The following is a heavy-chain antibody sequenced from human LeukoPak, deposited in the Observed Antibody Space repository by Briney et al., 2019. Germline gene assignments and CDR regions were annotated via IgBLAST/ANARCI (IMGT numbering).Heavy chain of an antibody. D-gene: IGHD3-22*01. CDR1: GYTFTGYY. V-gene: IGHV1-69*13. CDR3: ARDPVDSSGYYNWFDP. CDR2: IIPIFGTA. Sequence: ASVKVSCKASGYTFTGYYMRWVRQAPGQGLEWMGGIIPIFGTANYAQKFQGRVTITADESASTAYMELSSLRSEDTAVYYCARDPVDSSGYYNWFDPWGQGTLVTVSS. J-gene: IGHJ5*02.